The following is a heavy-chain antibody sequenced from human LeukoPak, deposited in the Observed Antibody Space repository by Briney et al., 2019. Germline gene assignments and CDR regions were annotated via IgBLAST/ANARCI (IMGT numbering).Heavy chain of an antibody. Sequence: PSETLSLTCTVSGGAISSFYWSWVRQPPGKGLEWLGYFYYSGSTDYNPSLTSRVTISVDMSRNQFSLKLRSVTAADTAVYYCARGKVDLYGMDVWGQGTPITVSS. J-gene: IGHJ6*02. V-gene: IGHV4-59*01. CDR3: ARGKVDLYGMDV. D-gene: IGHD1-26*01. CDR2: FYYSGST. CDR1: GGAISSFY.